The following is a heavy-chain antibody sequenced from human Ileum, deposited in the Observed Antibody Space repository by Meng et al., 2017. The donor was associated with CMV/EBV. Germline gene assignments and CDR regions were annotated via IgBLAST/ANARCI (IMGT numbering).Heavy chain of an antibody. CDR3: ARSWSTYYPFDY. Sequence: GESLKISCAASGFTFSTYYMHWVRQAPGKGLVWVSLINTDGSTTKYADSVKGRFTISRDNAKNTLYLQMSSLRVEDSAVYYCARSWSTYYPFDYWVQGTLVTVSS. J-gene: IGHJ4*01. CDR1: GFTFSTYY. CDR2: INTDGSTT. D-gene: IGHD3-3*01. V-gene: IGHV3-74*03.